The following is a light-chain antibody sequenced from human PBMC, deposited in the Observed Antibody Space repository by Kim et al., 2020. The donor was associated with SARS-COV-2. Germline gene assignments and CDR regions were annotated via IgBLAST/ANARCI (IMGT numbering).Light chain of an antibody. CDR3: SSYTSSTTLV. V-gene: IGLV2-14*03. J-gene: IGLJ2*01. CDR1: SRDVGGYNY. Sequence: QSALTQPASVSGSPGQSITISCTGTSRDVGGYNYVSWYQQHPGKAPKLMIYDVINRPSGVSNRFSGSKSGNTASLTISGLQAEDEADYYCSSYTSSTTLVFGGGTQLTVL. CDR2: DVI.